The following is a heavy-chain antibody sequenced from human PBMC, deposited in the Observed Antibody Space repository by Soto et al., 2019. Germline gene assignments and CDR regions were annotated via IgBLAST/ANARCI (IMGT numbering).Heavy chain of an antibody. Sequence: SETLSLTCAVSGDSISSGGYSWTWIRQPPGKGLEWIGHIYQSGSTLYNPSLESRVAISVDTSKNQFSLKLSSVTAADTAVYYCARVGIQLWLPYFDYWGQGTLVTVSS. J-gene: IGHJ4*02. CDR1: GDSISSGGYS. D-gene: IGHD5-18*01. V-gene: IGHV4-30-2*02. CDR2: IYQSGST. CDR3: ARVGIQLWLPYFDY.